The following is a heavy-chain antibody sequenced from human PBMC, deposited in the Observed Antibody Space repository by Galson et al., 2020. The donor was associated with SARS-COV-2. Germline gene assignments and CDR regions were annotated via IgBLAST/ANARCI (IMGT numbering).Heavy chain of an antibody. CDR2: ISWDGGTT. J-gene: IGHJ4*02. CDR3: AKAPSIGAAVMIDS. CDR1: GFSFDAYT. V-gene: IGHV3-43*01. D-gene: IGHD6-25*01. Sequence: GESLKISCAASGFSFDAYTMHWVRQVPGKGLEWISLISWDGGTTYYADSVKGRFTISRDNSKNSLYLQMNSLRTEDSALYFCAKAPSIGAAVMIDSWGQGTLVTVSS.